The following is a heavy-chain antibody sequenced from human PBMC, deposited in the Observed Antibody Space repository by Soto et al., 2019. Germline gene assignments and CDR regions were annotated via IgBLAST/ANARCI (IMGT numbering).Heavy chain of an antibody. V-gene: IGHV4-59*01. J-gene: IGHJ6*02. CDR3: ARGEDAFFYYGLDV. CDR2: IYDTGISGYTPST. CDR1: GGSITCSY. Sequence: ASETLSLTCTVSGGSITCSYWSWIRRPPGKGLEWIAYIYDTGISGYTPSTSYNPSLKSRVTMSVDTSKSQFSLKLTSVTAADTAVYYCARGEDAFFYYGLDVWGQGITVTVSS.